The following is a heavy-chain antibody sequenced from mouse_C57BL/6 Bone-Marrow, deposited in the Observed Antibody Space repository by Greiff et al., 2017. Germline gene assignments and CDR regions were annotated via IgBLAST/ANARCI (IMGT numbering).Heavy chain of an antibody. Sequence: QVQLQQSGAELARPGASVKLSCTASGYTFTSYGISWVQQSPGQGLEWIGEIYPRSGNTYYTEKFKGKATLTADKSSSTAYMELRSLTSEDSAVYFCANSYGSSYGYFDVWGTGTTVTVSS. D-gene: IGHD1-1*01. CDR3: ANSYGSSYGYFDV. CDR2: IYPRSGNT. J-gene: IGHJ1*03. CDR1: GYTFTSYG. V-gene: IGHV1-81*01.